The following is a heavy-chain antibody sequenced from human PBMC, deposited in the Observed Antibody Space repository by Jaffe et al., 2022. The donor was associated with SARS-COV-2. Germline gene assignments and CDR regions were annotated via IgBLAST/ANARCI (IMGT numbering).Heavy chain of an antibody. V-gene: IGHV3-30*04. J-gene: IGHJ6*03. CDR2: VSHDGSNK. Sequence: QVQLVESGGGVVQPGRSLRLSCAASGFTFSTYAMHWVRQAPGKGLEWVAVVSHDGSNKHYAESAKGRFTSSRDNSKNTLYLQMNSLRGEDTAVYYCARTRGIDYMDVWGNGATVTVSS. CDR1: GFTFSTYA. CDR3: ARTRGIDYMDV. D-gene: IGHD3-10*01.